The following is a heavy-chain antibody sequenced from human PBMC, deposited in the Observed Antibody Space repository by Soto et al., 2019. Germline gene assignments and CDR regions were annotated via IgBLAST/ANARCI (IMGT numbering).Heavy chain of an antibody. CDR2: IKRETDGGTT. CDR1: GFTFSDEW. CDR3: AKTPGSSGYYYYGMDV. D-gene: IGHD6-6*01. V-gene: IGHV3-15*01. Sequence: EVQLVESGGGLVKPGGSLRLSCAASGFTFSDEWMSWVRQAPGKGLEWVGRIKRETDGGTTDYAAPVRGRFTISRDDSKNTLYLQMNSLRAEDTAVYYCAKTPGSSGYYYYGMDVWGQGTTVTVSS. J-gene: IGHJ6*02.